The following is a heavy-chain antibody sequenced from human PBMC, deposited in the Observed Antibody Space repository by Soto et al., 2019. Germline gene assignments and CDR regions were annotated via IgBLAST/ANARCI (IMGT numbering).Heavy chain of an antibody. J-gene: IGHJ4*02. Sequence: HPGGSLRLSCAASGFTFSSYGMHWVRQAPGKGLEWVAVISYDGSNKYYADSVKGRFTISRDNSKNTLYLQMNSLRAEDTAVYYCAKDLLVAVAGILAPDYWGQGTLVTVSS. CDR2: ISYDGSNK. V-gene: IGHV3-30*18. CDR1: GFTFSSYG. D-gene: IGHD6-19*01. CDR3: AKDLLVAVAGILAPDY.